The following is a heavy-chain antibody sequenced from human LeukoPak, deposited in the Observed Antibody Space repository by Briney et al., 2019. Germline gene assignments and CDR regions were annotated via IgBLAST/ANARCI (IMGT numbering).Heavy chain of an antibody. Sequence: GGSLRLSCAASGFTFSSYWMSWVRQAPGNGLEWVANIKQDGSEKYYVDSVKGRFTISRDNAKNSLYLQMNSLRAEDTAVYYCARDSVGDYFDHWGQGTLVTVSS. CDR1: GFTFSSYW. CDR3: ARDSVGDYFDH. J-gene: IGHJ4*02. D-gene: IGHD4-17*01. V-gene: IGHV3-7*03. CDR2: IKQDGSEK.